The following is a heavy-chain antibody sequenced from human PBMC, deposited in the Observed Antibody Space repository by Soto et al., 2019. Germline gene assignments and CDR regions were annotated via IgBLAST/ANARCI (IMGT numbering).Heavy chain of an antibody. CDR1: GGTFSSYT. CDR2: IIPILGIA. CDR3: ARTPALIAVADYWYFDL. Sequence: QVQLVQSGAEVKKPGSSVKVSCKASGGTFSSYTISWVRQAPGQGLEWMGRIIPILGIANYAQKFQGRVTITAXXSXSXXYMELSSLRSEDTDVYYCARTPALIAVADYWYFDLWGRGTLVTVSS. D-gene: IGHD6-19*01. V-gene: IGHV1-69*02. J-gene: IGHJ2*01.